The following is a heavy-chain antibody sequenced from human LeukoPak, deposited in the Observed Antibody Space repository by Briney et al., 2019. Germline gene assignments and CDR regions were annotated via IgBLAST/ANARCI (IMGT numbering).Heavy chain of an antibody. V-gene: IGHV1-8*01. Sequence: ASVTVSCTSSGYTFTIYDINWVRQAPGQGLEWMGWMNPNSGNTGYAQKFQGRVTMTRNTSISKAYMELGSLRSEDTAVYYCARGRTTVTYNWFDPWGQGTLVTVSS. CDR1: GYTFTIYD. D-gene: IGHD4-17*01. J-gene: IGHJ5*02. CDR2: MNPNSGNT. CDR3: ARGRTTVTYNWFDP.